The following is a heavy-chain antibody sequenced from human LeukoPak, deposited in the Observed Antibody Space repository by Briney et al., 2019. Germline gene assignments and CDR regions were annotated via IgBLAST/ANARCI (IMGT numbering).Heavy chain of an antibody. J-gene: IGHJ6*02. CDR2: INSDGSIT. D-gene: IGHD5-18*01. V-gene: IGHV3-74*01. CDR3: ARDAVDTANAV. Sequence: GGSLRLSCAAPGFTFTTYWMHWVRQAPGKGLVWVSHINSDGSITSYADSVKGRFTISRDNAKNTLYLQMNSLRAEDTAVYYCARDAVDTANAVWGQGTTVTVSS. CDR1: GFTFTTYW.